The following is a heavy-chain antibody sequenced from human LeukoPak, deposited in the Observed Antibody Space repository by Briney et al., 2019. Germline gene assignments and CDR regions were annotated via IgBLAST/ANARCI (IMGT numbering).Heavy chain of an antibody. CDR1: GGSISSYY. CDR2: IYTSGNT. Sequence: SETLSLTCTVSGGSISSYYWSWIRQPAGKGLEWIGRIYTSGNTNYNPSLKSRVTISVDTSKNQFSLKLNSVTAADTAVYFCARKVGAPNWYFDLWGRGTLVTVSS. D-gene: IGHD1-26*01. V-gene: IGHV4-4*07. CDR3: ARKVGAPNWYFDL. J-gene: IGHJ2*01.